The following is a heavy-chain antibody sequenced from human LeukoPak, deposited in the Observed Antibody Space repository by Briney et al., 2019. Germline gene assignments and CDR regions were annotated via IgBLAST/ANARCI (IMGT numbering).Heavy chain of an antibody. D-gene: IGHD3-22*01. CDR1: GFTFSSYW. J-gene: IGHJ4*02. CDR3: AREPTDYYYDSRGYYFDY. Sequence: AGGSLRLSCAASGFTFSSYWMHWVRQAPGKGLEWVSAISGSGGSTYYADSVKGRFTISRDNSKNTLYLQMNSLRAEDTAVYYCAREPTDYYYDSRGYYFDYWGQGTLVTVSS. CDR2: ISGSGGST. V-gene: IGHV3-23*01.